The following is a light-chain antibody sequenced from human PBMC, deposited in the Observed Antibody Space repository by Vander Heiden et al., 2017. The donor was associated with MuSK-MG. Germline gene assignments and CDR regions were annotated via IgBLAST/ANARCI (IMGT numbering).Light chain of an antibody. V-gene: IGKV3-15*01. CDR3: QQDDMRPLT. CDR1: QSIKSN. Sequence: MTQSPATLSASLGERATLSCRTSQSIKSNLAWFHQKEGKPPKLLIYDASTVVTGITSRFSGSRFGTEFTLTISSLQSEDFGVYYCQQDDMRPLTFGGWTKVEI. CDR2: DAS. J-gene: IGKJ4*01.